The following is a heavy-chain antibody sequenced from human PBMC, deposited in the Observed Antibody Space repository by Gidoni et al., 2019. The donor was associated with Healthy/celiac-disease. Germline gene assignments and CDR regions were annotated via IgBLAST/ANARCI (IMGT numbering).Heavy chain of an antibody. CDR1: GGSISSSSYY. Sequence: QLQLQESGPGLVKPSETLSLTCTVPGGSISSSSYYWGWIRQPPGKGLEWIGSIYYSGSTYYNPSLKSRVTISVDTSKNQFSLKLSSVTAADTAVYYCARQGSNGGDLYWGQGTLVTVSS. CDR3: ARQGSNGGDLY. V-gene: IGHV4-39*01. D-gene: IGHD2-21*02. J-gene: IGHJ4*02. CDR2: IYYSGST.